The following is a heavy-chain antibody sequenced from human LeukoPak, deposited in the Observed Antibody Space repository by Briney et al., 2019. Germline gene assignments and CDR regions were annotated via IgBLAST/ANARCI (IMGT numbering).Heavy chain of an antibody. CDR2: IYYSGST. CDR1: GGSISSSSYY. J-gene: IGHJ6*04. V-gene: IGHV4-39*07. CDR3: ARFTYTTRPSDV. Sequence: SETLSLTCTVSGGSISSSSYYWGWIRQPPGKGLEWIGSIYYSGSTYYNPSLKGRVTISVDTSKNQFSLRLSSVTAADTAVYYCARFTYTTRPSDVWGKGTTVTVSS. D-gene: IGHD3-16*01.